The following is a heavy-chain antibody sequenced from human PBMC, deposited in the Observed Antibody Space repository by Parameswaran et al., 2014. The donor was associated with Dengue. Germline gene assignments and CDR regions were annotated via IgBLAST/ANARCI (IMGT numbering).Heavy chain of an antibody. J-gene: IGHJ5*02. CDR2: ISSSGSTI. D-gene: IGHD3-3*01. Sequence: RQPPGKGLEWVSYISSSGSTIYYADSVKGRFTISRDNAKNSLYLQMNSLRAEDTAVYYCARSNNYDFWSGYCGWFDPWGQGTLVTVSS. V-gene: IGHV3-11*01. CDR3: ARSNNYDFWSGYCGWFDP.